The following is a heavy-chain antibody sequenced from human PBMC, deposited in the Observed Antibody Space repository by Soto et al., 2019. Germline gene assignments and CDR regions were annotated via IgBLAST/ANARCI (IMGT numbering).Heavy chain of an antibody. J-gene: IGHJ4*02. CDR2: INHSGST. CDR1: GGSFSGYY. CDR3: ARGPTRDCGGDCYYDY. Sequence: PSETLSLTCAVSGGSFSGYYWSWIRQPPGKGLEWIGEINHSGSTNYNPSLKSRVTISVDTSKNQFSLKLSSVTAAVTSVDDCARGPTRDCGGDCYYDYWGQGTLVTVSS. V-gene: IGHV4-34*01. D-gene: IGHD2-21*02.